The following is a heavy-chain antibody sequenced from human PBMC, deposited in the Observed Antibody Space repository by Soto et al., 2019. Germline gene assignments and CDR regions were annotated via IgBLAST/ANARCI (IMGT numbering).Heavy chain of an antibody. J-gene: IGHJ4*02. CDR2: IHHTGST. D-gene: IGHD3-10*01. Sequence: QVQLQESGPGLVKPSGTLSLTCTVSGVSISSSNWWSWVRQSPGKGLDWIGEIHHTGSTNYKPSLKCPISVSVDKYPNQVSLTRTTVTAKHTALYYWAGRIRGTTYFGYWGQGTLVTVSS. CDR3: AGRIRGTTYFGY. V-gene: IGHV4-4*02. CDR1: GVSISSSNW.